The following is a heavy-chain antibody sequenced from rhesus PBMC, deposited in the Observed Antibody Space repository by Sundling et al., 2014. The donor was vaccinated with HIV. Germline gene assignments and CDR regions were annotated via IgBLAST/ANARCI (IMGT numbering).Heavy chain of an antibody. J-gene: IGHJ6*01. CDR2: ISYDGSKK. CDR1: GFTFSSYG. CDR3: AREGEAIFGLVIIPYGLDS. Sequence: EVQLVESGGGLVQPGGSLRLSCAASGFTFSSYGMHWVRQAPGMGLEWVAIISYDGSKKYYVDSVKDRFTISRDNSKNMLYLQMNNLKLEDTAVYYCAREGEAIFGLVIIPYGLDSWGQGVVVTVSS. V-gene: IGHV3-54*02. D-gene: IGHD3-3*01.